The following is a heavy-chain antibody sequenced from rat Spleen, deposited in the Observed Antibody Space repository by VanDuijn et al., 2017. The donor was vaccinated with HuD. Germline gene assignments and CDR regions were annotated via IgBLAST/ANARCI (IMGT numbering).Heavy chain of an antibody. CDR3: ARQNWPYYFDY. D-gene: IGHD5-1*01. CDR1: GFTFSDYA. Sequence: EVQLVESGGGLVQPGRSLKFSCAASGFTFSDYAMAWVRQAPKKGLEWVATIIYDGSSTYYRDSVKGRFTISRDNAKSTLYLQMDSLRSEDSATYYCARQNWPYYFDYWGQGVMVTVSS. CDR2: IIYDGSST. V-gene: IGHV5-17*01. J-gene: IGHJ2*01.